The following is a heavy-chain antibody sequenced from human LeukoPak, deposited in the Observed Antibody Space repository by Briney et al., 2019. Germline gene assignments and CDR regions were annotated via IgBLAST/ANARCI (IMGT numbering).Heavy chain of an antibody. Sequence: ASVKVSCKASGYTFTGYYMHWVRQAPGQGLEWMGWINTNTGNPTYAQGFTGRFVFSLDTSVSTAYLQISSLKAEDTAVYYCARTGWFGEPKVDYWGQGTLVTVSS. J-gene: IGHJ4*02. V-gene: IGHV7-4-1*02. CDR1: GYTFTGYY. CDR3: ARTGWFGEPKVDY. D-gene: IGHD3-10*01. CDR2: INTNTGNP.